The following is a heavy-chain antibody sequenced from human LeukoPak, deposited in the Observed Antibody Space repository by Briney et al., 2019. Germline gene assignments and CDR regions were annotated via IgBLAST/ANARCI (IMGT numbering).Heavy chain of an antibody. V-gene: IGHV5-51*01. Sequence: RGESLKFPGMGFGYSFASYWIGWVRPVPGKGMEWMGIIYPGDSDTRYSPSFQGQVTVSADKSIGTAFLQWSSLKAPDTAMYSCARLRGATLLTYFDYWGQGTLVTVSS. D-gene: IGHD1-26*01. CDR3: ARLRGATLLTYFDY. CDR1: GYSFASYW. CDR2: IYPGDSDT. J-gene: IGHJ4*02.